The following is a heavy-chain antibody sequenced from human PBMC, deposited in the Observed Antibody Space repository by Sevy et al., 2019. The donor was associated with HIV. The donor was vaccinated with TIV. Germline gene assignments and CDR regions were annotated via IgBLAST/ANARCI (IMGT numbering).Heavy chain of an antibody. CDR1: GFTFDDYA. CDR3: AKDINSSGWTGGAFDI. Sequence: GGSLRISCAASGFTFDDYAMHWVRQAPGKGLEWVSGISWNSGSIGYADSVKGRFTISRDNAKNSLYLQMNSLRAEDTALSYCAKDINSSGWTGGAFDIRGQGTMVTVSS. V-gene: IGHV3-9*01. J-gene: IGHJ3*02. D-gene: IGHD6-19*01. CDR2: ISWNSGSI.